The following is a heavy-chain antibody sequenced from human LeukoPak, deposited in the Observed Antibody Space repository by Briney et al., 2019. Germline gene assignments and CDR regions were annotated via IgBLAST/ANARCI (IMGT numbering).Heavy chain of an antibody. CDR3: AREEMIVARAFDI. D-gene: IGHD3-22*01. J-gene: IGHJ3*02. CDR1: GFTVSSNY. Sequence: SGGSLRLSCAASGFTVSSNYMSWVRQAPGKGLEWVSAISGSGGSTYYADSVKGRFTISRDNSKNTLYLQMNSLRAEDTAVYYCAREEMIVARAFDIWGQGTMVTVSS. V-gene: IGHV3-23*01. CDR2: ISGSGGST.